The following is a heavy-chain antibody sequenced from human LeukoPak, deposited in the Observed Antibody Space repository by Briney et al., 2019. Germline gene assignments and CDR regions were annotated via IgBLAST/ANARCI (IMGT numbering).Heavy chain of an antibody. D-gene: IGHD6-13*01. V-gene: IGHV3-66*01. J-gene: IGHJ4*02. Sequence: GGSLRLSCAASGFTVSSNYMSWVRQAPGKGLEWVSVIYSGGGTYYADSVKGRFTISRDNSKNTLYLQMNSLRAEDTAVYYCAKTTDSSWNYFDYWGQGTLVTVSS. CDR2: IYSGGGT. CDR3: AKTTDSSWNYFDY. CDR1: GFTVSSNY.